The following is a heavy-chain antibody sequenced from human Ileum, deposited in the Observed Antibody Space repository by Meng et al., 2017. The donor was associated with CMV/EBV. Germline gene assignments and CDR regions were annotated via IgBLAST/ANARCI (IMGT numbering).Heavy chain of an antibody. CDR2: IYYDQNI. CDR1: GYSVSSGSNY. J-gene: IGHJ4*02. D-gene: IGHD1-1*01. CDR3: ARAGNWNRYFDD. Sequence: TCIVSGYSVSSGSNYWSWIRQPPGKGLELIGYIYYDQNIYNPSLKSRVTMSVDTSRNQFSLSLTSVTAADTAVYYCARAGNWNRYFDDWGQGILVTVSS. V-gene: IGHV4-61*01.